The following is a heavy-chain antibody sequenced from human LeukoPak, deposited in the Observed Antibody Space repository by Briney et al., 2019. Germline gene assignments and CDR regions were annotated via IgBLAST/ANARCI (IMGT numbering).Heavy chain of an antibody. V-gene: IGHV5-51*01. CDR2: IYPGDSDT. D-gene: IGHD3-22*01. CDR3: ASSFYDSSGYYYYYFDY. J-gene: IGHJ4*02. Sequence: GESLKISCKASGYTFTNYWIGWVRQMPGKGLEWMGIIYPGDSDTRYSPSFQGQVTISVDKSTSTAYLQWSSLKASDTAMYYCASSFYDSSGYYYYYFDYWGQGTLVTVSS. CDR1: GYTFTNYW.